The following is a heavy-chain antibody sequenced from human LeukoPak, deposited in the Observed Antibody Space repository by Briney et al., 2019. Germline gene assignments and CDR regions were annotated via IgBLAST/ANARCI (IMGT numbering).Heavy chain of an antibody. D-gene: IGHD1-20*01. CDR1: GGTFSSYA. Sequence: GASVKVSCKASGGTFSSYAISWVRQAPGQGLEWMGGIIPIFGTANYAQKFQGRVTITADESTSTAYMELSSLRSEDTAVYYCARDRDGNWNPLDYWGQGTLVTVSS. V-gene: IGHV1-69*13. CDR3: ARDRDGNWNPLDY. CDR2: IIPIFGTA. J-gene: IGHJ4*02.